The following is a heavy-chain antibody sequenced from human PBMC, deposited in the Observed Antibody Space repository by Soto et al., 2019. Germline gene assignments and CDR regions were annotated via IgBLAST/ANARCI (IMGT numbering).Heavy chain of an antibody. CDR3: ARDNSGYDSRYYYYGMDV. Sequence: QVQLVQSGAEVKKPGSSVKVSCKASGGTFSSYAISWVRQAPGQGLEWMGGIIPIFGTANYAQKFQGRVTITVDESTSTAYMELSSLRSEDTAVYYCARDNSGYDSRYYYYGMDVWGQGTTVTVSS. CDR2: IIPIFGTA. CDR1: GGTFSSYA. D-gene: IGHD5-12*01. J-gene: IGHJ6*02. V-gene: IGHV1-69*12.